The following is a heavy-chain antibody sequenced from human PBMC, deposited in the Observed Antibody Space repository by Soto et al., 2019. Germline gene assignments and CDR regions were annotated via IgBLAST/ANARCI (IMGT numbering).Heavy chain of an antibody. D-gene: IGHD6-19*01. CDR3: ARSGYSSGWYDWFDP. CDR1: GGSISSSSYY. Sequence: SETLSLTCTVSGGSISSSSYYWGWIRQPPGKGLEWIGSIYYSGSTYYNPSLKSRVTISVDTSKNQLSLKLSSVTAADTAVYYCARSGYSSGWYDWFDPWGQGTLVTVSS. CDR2: IYYSGST. J-gene: IGHJ5*02. V-gene: IGHV4-39*01.